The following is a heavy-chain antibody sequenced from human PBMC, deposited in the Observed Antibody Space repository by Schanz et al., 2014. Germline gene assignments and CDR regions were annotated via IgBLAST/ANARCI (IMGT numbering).Heavy chain of an antibody. D-gene: IGHD3-3*02. V-gene: IGHV4-34*01. J-gene: IGHJ6*02. CDR3: ARHLVNAYGMDV. Sequence: QVQLQQWGAGLLKPSETLSLTCAVYGGPFSGYFWSWIRQSPGKGLQWIGEIHHSGSIIYNPSFRSGVTISMDTSKNQFFLKVTSVTAADTAVYYCARHLVNAYGMDVWGPGTAVTVSS. CDR1: GGPFSGYF. CDR2: IHHSGSI.